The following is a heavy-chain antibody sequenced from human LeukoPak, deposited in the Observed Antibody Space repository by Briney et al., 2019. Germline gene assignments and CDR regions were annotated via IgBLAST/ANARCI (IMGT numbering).Heavy chain of an antibody. CDR1: GGSISSYY. CDR3: ARGPITMVRGVYYFDY. J-gene: IGHJ4*02. V-gene: IGHV4-4*07. D-gene: IGHD3-10*01. CDR2: IYTSGST. Sequence: ETLSLTCTVSGGSISSYYWSWIRQPAGKGLEWIGRIYTSGSTNYNPSLKSRVTMSVDTSKNQFSLKLSSVTAADTAVYYCARGPITMVRGVYYFDYWGQGTLVTLSS.